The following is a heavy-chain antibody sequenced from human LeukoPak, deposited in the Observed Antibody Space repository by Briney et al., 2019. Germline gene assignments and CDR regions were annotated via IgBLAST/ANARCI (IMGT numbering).Heavy chain of an antibody. Sequence: SETLSLTCAVYGGSFSSYYWSWIRQPAGKGLEWIGRIYTSGSTNYNPSLKSRVTMSVDTSKNQFSLKLSSVTAADTAVYYCARDYYDSSGYSNWFDPWGQGTLVTVSS. V-gene: IGHV4-4*07. D-gene: IGHD3-22*01. CDR2: IYTSGST. CDR3: ARDYYDSSGYSNWFDP. CDR1: GGSFSSYY. J-gene: IGHJ5*02.